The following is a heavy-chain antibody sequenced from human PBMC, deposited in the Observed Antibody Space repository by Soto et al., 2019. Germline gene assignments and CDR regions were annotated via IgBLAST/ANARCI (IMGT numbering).Heavy chain of an antibody. CDR3: ARRSSWFDY. V-gene: IGHV4-39*01. CDR2: IYYSGST. D-gene: IGHD6-13*01. CDR1: GGSVSSGSYY. J-gene: IGHJ4*02. Sequence: SETLSLTCTVSGGSVSSGSYYWGWIRQPPGKGLEWIGNIYYSGSTYYNPSLKSRVTISIDTSKNQFSLKLSSVTAADTAVYYCARRSSWFDYWGQGTLVTVSS.